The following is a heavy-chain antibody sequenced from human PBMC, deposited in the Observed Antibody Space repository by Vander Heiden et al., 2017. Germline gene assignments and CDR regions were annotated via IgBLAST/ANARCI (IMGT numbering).Heavy chain of an antibody. D-gene: IGHD2-15*01. CDR3: AKSAGYCSGGSCYSGDWFDP. V-gene: IGHV1-8*01. CDR2: MNPNSGNT. CDR1: GYTFTSYD. J-gene: IGHJ5*02. Sequence: QVQLVQSGAEVKKPGASVQVSCKASGYTFTSYDLNGVRQATGQRLEWMGWMNPNSGNTGYAQKFQGRVTMTRNTSISTAYMELSSLRSEDTAVYYCAKSAGYCSGGSCYSGDWFDPWGQGTLVTVSS.